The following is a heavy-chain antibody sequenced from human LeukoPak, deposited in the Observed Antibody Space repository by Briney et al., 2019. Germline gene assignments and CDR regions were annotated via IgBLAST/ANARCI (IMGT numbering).Heavy chain of an antibody. CDR3: AKDCCGTSLFDY. D-gene: IGHD2-21*01. J-gene: IGHJ4*02. CDR1: GFAFSSYA. CDR2: ISNTGGRT. V-gene: IGHV3-23*01. Sequence: GESLKISCAASGFAFSSYAMSWVREARGRGLEYASGISNTGGRTYYAESMRGRITISRDNSKNTVYLQMNSLRAEDTAVYYCAKDCCGTSLFDYWGQGTLVTVSS.